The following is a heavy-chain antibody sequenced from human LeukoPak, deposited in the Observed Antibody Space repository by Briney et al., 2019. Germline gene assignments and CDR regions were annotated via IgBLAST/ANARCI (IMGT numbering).Heavy chain of an antibody. CDR3: ARSFSSGATAPDY. CDR1: GFTFSGYW. V-gene: IGHV3-7*03. Sequence: GGSLRLSCAASGFTFSGYWMSWVRQAPGKGPEWVANIEQDGSEIYYVDSVKGRFTISRANAKNSLYLQMNSLRAEDTAVYYCARSFSSGATAPDYWGQGTLVTVSS. D-gene: IGHD1-26*01. J-gene: IGHJ4*02. CDR2: IEQDGSEI.